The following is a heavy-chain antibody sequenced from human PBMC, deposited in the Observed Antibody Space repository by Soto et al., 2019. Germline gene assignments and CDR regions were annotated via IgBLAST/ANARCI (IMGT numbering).Heavy chain of an antibody. CDR3: TTDSWGHSGFDH. CDR1: GFTFSNAW. J-gene: IGHJ4*02. Sequence: VGSLGLSCADSGFTFSNAWMSWVRQAPGKGLECVGRIKSKTNGGTADYAAPVKGRFTISRDDSKKTLYLQMNSLKSEDTAVYYCTTDSWGHSGFDHWGQGTLVTVSS. V-gene: IGHV3-15*01. CDR2: IKSKTNGGTA. D-gene: IGHD6-19*01.